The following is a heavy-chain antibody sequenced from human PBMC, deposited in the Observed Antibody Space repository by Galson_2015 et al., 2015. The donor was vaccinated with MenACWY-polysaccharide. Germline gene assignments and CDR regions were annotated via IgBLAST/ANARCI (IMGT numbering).Heavy chain of an antibody. CDR1: GYTFTTHY. V-gene: IGHV1-2*02. J-gene: IGHJ4*02. CDR3: ARGGGRYHLDY. Sequence: SVKVSCKASGYTFTTHYFHWMRQAPGQGLEWMGSINPNSGATTYAQRFQGRVMMTRDTSISTVYMELSSLKSDDTAVYYCARGGGRYHLDYWGQGTLVTVST. CDR2: INPNSGAT. D-gene: IGHD1-26*01.